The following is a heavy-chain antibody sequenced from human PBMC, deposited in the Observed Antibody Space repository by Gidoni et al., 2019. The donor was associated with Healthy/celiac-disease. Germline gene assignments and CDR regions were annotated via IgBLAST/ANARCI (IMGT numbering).Heavy chain of an antibody. D-gene: IGHD3-9*01. J-gene: IGHJ4*02. V-gene: IGHV5-51*03. CDR3: ARLPLHEILTVYSFDY. CDR2: IYPGDSDT. Sequence: EVQQVQSGAEVQKPGGSRMISCKGSGYSCTSDWIGWVRQMPGEGLEWMGIIYPGDSDTRYSPSFQGQVSISADKSISTAYLQWSSLKASDTAMYYCARLPLHEILTVYSFDYWGQGTLVTVSS. CDR1: GYSCTSDW.